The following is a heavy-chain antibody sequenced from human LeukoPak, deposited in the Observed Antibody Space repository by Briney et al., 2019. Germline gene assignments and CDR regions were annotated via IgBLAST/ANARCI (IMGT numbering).Heavy chain of an antibody. CDR1: GGSISSYY. CDR2: IYYSGST. CDR3: ARALVSSGSGSYYTAFDI. D-gene: IGHD3-10*01. V-gene: IGHV4-59*01. J-gene: IGHJ3*02. Sequence: PSETQSLTCTVSGGSISSYYWSWIRQPPGKGLEWIGYIYYSGSTNYNPSLKSRVTISVDTSKNQFSLKLSPVTAADTAVYYCARALVSSGSGSYYTAFDIWGQGTMVTVSS.